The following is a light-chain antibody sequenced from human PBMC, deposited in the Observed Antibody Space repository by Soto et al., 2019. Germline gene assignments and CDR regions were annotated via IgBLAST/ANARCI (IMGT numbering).Light chain of an antibody. V-gene: IGLV1-51*02. CDR1: SPNIGNDF. CDR2: ENH. J-gene: IGLJ7*01. CDR3: ESWDSSLSAAV. Sequence: QAVVTQPPSVSAAPGQKGAISCSGSSPNIGNDFVSWYQQLPGTAPKLLIYENHKRPSGIPDRFSGSKSGTSATLGITGLQTGDEADYYCESWDSSLSAAVFGGGTQLTVL.